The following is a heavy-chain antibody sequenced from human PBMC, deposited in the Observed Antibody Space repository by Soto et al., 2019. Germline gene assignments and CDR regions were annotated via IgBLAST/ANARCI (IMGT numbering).Heavy chain of an antibody. D-gene: IGHD3-3*01. CDR2: IYSGGST. CDR1: GLTVSSNY. V-gene: IGHV3-53*01. J-gene: IGHJ6*02. Sequence: PGGSLRLSCAASGLTVSSNYMSWVRQAPGKGLEWVSVIYSGGSTYYADSVKGRFTISRDNSKNTLYLQMNSLRAEDTAVYYCARDPRYYDFWSGYWPVPDGMDVWGQGTTVTVSS. CDR3: ARDPRYYDFWSGYWPVPDGMDV.